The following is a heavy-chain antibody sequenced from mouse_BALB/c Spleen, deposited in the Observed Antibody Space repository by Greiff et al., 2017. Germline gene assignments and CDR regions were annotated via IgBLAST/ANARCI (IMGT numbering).Heavy chain of an antibody. CDR1: GYAFTNYL. D-gene: IGHD1-1*01. J-gene: IGHJ3*01. V-gene: IGHV1-54*01. Sequence: VKLMESGAELVRPGTSVKVSCKASGYAFTNYLIEWVKQRPGPGLEWIGLINPGSGSTNYNEKFKGKATLTADKSPSTAYMQLSSLTSDDSAVYFCARSRYYGSNSAYWGQGTLVTVS. CDR3: ARSRYYGSNSAY. CDR2: INPGSGST.